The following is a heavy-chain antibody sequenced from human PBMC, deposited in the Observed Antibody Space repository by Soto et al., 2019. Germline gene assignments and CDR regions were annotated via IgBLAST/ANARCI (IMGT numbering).Heavy chain of an antibody. CDR2: IYYSGST. D-gene: IGHD3-9*01. CDR1: GGSISSSSYY. J-gene: IGHJ4*02. CDR3: ARWGYAIFGGSYYFDY. V-gene: IGHV4-39*01. Sequence: QLQLQESGPGLVKPSETLSLTCTVSGGSISSSSYYWGWIRQPPGKGLEWIGSIYYSGSTYYNPSLESSVTISVDTSKNQFSLKLSSVTAAATAVYYCARWGYAIFGGSYYFDYWGQGTLVTVSS.